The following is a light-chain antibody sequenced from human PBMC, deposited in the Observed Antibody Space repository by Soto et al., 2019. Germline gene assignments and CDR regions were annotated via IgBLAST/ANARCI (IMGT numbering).Light chain of an antibody. J-gene: IGLJ2*01. CDR1: SSDVGGYNY. V-gene: IGLV2-14*01. CDR3: SSYTSSSNPLVV. Sequence: QSALTQPASVSGSPGQSITISCTGTSSDVGGYNYVSWYQQHPGKAPKLMIYEVSNRPSGVSNRCSGSKSGNTASLTISGLQAEDEADYYCSSYTSSSNPLVVFGGGTKLTVL. CDR2: EVS.